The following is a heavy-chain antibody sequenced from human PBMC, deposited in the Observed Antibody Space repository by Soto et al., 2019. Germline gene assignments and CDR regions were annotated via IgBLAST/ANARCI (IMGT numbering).Heavy chain of an antibody. D-gene: IGHD6-19*01. CDR3: ARGGEVCGWHGPVDY. V-gene: IGHV4-34*01. CDR2: INHSGST. CDR1: GGSFSGYY. J-gene: IGHJ4*02. Sequence: QVQLQQWGAGLLKPSETLSLTCAVYGGSFSGYYWSWIRQPPVKGLEWIGEINHSGSTHYNPSLNNRVSISGDTSKNQFSLKLSSVTAADTAVYYCARGGEVCGWHGPVDYWGQGTLVTGSS.